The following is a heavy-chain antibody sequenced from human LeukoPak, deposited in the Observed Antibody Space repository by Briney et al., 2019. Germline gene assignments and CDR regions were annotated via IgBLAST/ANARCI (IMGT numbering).Heavy chain of an antibody. CDR2: ISSSSSYI. V-gene: IGHV3-21*01. CDR3: AREEVDYGAYPLAY. Sequence: GGSLRLSCAASGFTFSSYSMNWVRQAPGKGLEWVSSISSSSSYIYYADSVKGRFTISRDNAKNSLYLQMNSLRAEDPAVYYRAREEVDYGAYPLAYWGQGTLVTVS. D-gene: IGHD4-17*01. J-gene: IGHJ4*02. CDR1: GFTFSSYS.